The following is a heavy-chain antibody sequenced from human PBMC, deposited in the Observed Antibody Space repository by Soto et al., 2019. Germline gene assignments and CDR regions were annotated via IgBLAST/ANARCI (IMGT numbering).Heavy chain of an antibody. CDR1: GFTFSSYR. Sequence: EVQLVESGGGLVQPWGSLRLSCAASGFTFSSYRMNWVRQAPGKGLEWVSYISSSSSTIYYAASVKGRFTISRDNAKNSLYLQMNSLRAEDTAVYYCARDQGSSSYWFDPWGQGTLVTVSS. V-gene: IGHV3-48*01. CDR3: ARDQGSSSYWFDP. J-gene: IGHJ5*02. CDR2: ISSSSSTI. D-gene: IGHD6-6*01.